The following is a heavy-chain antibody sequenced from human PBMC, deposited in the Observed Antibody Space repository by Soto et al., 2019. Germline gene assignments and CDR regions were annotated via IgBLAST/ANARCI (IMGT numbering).Heavy chain of an antibody. Sequence: QLHLVQSRAVVKKPGASVTVSCSASGYPVTAYYMHWVRQAPGRGLEWMGGINPATGAAKYTQTFQGRVTMTRDTSTSTVFMEPSGLTSEDTAVFYCARGGGVGVAGSAAFDMWGQGTLVTVSS. CDR2: INPATGAA. D-gene: IGHD6-19*01. CDR1: GYPVTAYY. CDR3: ARGGGVGVAGSAAFDM. V-gene: IGHV1-2*02. J-gene: IGHJ3*02.